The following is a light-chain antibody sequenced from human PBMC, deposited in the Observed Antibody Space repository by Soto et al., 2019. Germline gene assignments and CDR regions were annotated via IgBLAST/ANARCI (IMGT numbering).Light chain of an antibody. CDR1: GYNIGTNY. Sequence: QCVLTQPPSASGTPGQRVTISCSGSGYNIGTNYVYWYQQLPGSAPKLLIYGNDQRPSGVPDRFSGSKSGTSASLAISGVRSEDEADYYCAAWDNSLSGRLFGGGTKLTV. V-gene: IGLV1-47*01. J-gene: IGLJ3*02. CDR2: GND. CDR3: AAWDNSLSGRL.